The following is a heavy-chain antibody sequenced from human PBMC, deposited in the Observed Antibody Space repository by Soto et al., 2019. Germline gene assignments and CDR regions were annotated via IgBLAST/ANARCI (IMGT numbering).Heavy chain of an antibody. Sequence: GLCLRLSCAPAGFTFSSYSMNGVLLSPVEGLEWVSSISSSSSYIYYADSVKGRFTISRDNAKNSLYLQMNSLRAEDTAVYYCARDGYSSSVGMDLWGQGTTVTVSS. CDR2: ISSSSSYI. V-gene: IGHV3-21*01. J-gene: IGHJ6*02. CDR1: GFTFSSYS. D-gene: IGHD6-6*01. CDR3: ARDGYSSSVGMDL.